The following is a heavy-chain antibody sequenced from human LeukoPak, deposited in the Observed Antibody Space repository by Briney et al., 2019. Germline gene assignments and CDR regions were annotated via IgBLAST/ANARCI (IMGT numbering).Heavy chain of an antibody. CDR3: ARMPTYYDFWSARNHGMDV. V-gene: IGHV1-2*06. Sequence: GASVKVSRKASGYTFTGYYMHWVRQAPGQGLEWMGRINPNSGGTNYAQKFQGRVTMTRDTSISTAYMELSRLRSDDTAVYYCARMPTYYDFWSARNHGMDVWGQGTTVTVSS. D-gene: IGHD3-3*01. CDR1: GYTFTGYY. J-gene: IGHJ6*02. CDR2: INPNSGGT.